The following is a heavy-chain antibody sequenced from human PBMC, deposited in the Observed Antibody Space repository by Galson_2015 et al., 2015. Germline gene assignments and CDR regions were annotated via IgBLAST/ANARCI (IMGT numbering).Heavy chain of an antibody. Sequence: SGYTFSTHAMNWVRQAPGQGLEWMGWINTKTGHPTYAQGLTGRFVFSLDTSVSTAYLQISSLKAEDTAVYCCARDLWEVVPAAIGWFDPWGQGTLVTVSS. CDR3: ARDLWEVVPAAIGWFDP. V-gene: IGHV7-4-1*02. D-gene: IGHD2-2*02. CDR2: INTKTGHP. J-gene: IGHJ5*02. CDR1: GYTFSTHA.